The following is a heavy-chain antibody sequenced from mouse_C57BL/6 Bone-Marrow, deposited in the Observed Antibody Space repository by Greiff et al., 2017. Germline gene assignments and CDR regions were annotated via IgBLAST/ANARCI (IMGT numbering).Heavy chain of an antibody. Sequence: QVQLQQPGAELVKPGASVKLSCKASGYTFTSYWMQWVKQRPGQGLEWIGEIDPSDSYTNYNQKFKGKATLPVDTSSSTAYMQLSSLTSEDSAVYYCARSGYYGRGTLYAMDYWGQGTSVTVSS. CDR1: GYTFTSYW. CDR2: IDPSDSYT. CDR3: ARSGYYGRGTLYAMDY. V-gene: IGHV1-50*01. J-gene: IGHJ4*01. D-gene: IGHD1-1*01.